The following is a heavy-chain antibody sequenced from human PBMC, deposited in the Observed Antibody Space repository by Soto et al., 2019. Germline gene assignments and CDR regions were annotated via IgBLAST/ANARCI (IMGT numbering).Heavy chain of an antibody. D-gene: IGHD2-8*01. Sequence: EVQLVESGGGLVQPGGSLRLSCAASGFTFSTYTLNWVRQAPGKGLEWVSYITTSGGTMFYADSVKGRFTISRDNAMNSLFLQMDSLRDEDTAVYYCARDYKYAFDYWGQGMLVTVSS. CDR3: ARDYKYAFDY. CDR2: ITTSGGTM. V-gene: IGHV3-48*02. CDR1: GFTFSTYT. J-gene: IGHJ4*02.